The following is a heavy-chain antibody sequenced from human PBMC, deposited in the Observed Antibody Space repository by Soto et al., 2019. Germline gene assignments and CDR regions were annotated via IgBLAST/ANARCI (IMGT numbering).Heavy chain of an antibody. CDR3: ARASYYFDS. CDR1: GGSISSDHW. J-gene: IGHJ4*02. V-gene: IGHV4-4*02. Sequence: QVHLQESGPGLVEPSGTLSLTCAVSGGSISSDHWWSWVRQPPGKGLEWIGEIYHTGGTSNNPSLPSRVARSVDKSKSQFSLKLSSVTAADTAVYYCARASYYFDSWGQGTLVTVSS. CDR2: IYHTGGT. D-gene: IGHD3-10*01.